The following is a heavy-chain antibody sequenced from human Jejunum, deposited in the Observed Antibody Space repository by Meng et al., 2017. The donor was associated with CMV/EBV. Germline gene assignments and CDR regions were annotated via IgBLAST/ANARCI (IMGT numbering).Heavy chain of an antibody. CDR1: GFSFSDYY. CDR3: TRDPRACDY. CDR2: ISGSSTVT. V-gene: IGHV3-11*05. J-gene: IGHJ4*02. Sequence: VGLLESGGGLVEPGGSLRLSCKASGFSFSDYYMTWIRHTPGKGPEGLAYISGSSTVTNYADSVKGRFTISRDNVNNLLYLQMNSLRADDTAVYYCTRDPRACDYWGQGTLVTVSS.